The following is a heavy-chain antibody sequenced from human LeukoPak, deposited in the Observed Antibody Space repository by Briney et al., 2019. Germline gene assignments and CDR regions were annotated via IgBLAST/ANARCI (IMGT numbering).Heavy chain of an antibody. CDR3: AREDGGPLDY. V-gene: IGHV1-69*13. D-gene: IGHD2-15*01. Sequence: SVKVSCKASGYTFTSYDINWVRQAPGQGLEWMGGISPIFATANYARKFQGRVTITADESTSTAYMEVGSLRSEDTAVYYCAREDGGPLDYWGQGTLVTVSS. CDR1: GYTFTSYD. J-gene: IGHJ4*02. CDR2: ISPIFATA.